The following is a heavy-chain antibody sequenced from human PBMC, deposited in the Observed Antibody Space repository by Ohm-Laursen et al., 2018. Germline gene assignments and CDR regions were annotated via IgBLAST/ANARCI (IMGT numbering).Heavy chain of an antibody. Sequence: ASVKVSCKASGYTFTGYYMHWVRQASGQGLEWMGWINPNSGGTNYAQTLQGRVTMTTDTSTTTAYMELRSLRSDDTAVYYCARDRQQLVPMHYGMDVWGQGTTVTVSS. CDR3: ARDRQQLVPMHYGMDV. V-gene: IGHV1-2*02. J-gene: IGHJ6*02. CDR1: GYTFTGYY. D-gene: IGHD6-13*01. CDR2: INPNSGGT.